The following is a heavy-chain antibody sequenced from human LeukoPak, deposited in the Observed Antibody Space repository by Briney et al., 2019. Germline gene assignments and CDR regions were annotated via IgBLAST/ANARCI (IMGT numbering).Heavy chain of an antibody. CDR1: GGSINDNYW. V-gene: IGHV4-4*02. CDR2: IFHSGTT. CDR3: ARGHDYVWGV. Sequence: TSETLSLTRAVSGGSINDNYWWSWVRQPPEKGLEWIGEIFHSGTTNYNPSLKGRVTMSVDGSENQFSLRLSSVTAADTAVYFCARGHDYVWGVWGQGTLVTVSA. J-gene: IGHJ4*02. D-gene: IGHD3-16*01.